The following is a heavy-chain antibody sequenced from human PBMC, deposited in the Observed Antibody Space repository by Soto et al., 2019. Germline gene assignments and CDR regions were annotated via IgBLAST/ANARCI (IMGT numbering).Heavy chain of an antibody. CDR1: GFTFSDHY. CDR2: TRNKANSYTT. V-gene: IGHV3-72*01. Sequence: GGSLRLSCAASGFTFSDHYMDWVRQAPGKGLEWVGRTRNKANSYTTEYAASVKGRFTISRDDSKNSLYLQMNSLRTEDTAVYYCAREIYDILTGTDAFDIWGQGTMVTVSS. CDR3: AREIYDILTGTDAFDI. D-gene: IGHD3-9*01. J-gene: IGHJ3*02.